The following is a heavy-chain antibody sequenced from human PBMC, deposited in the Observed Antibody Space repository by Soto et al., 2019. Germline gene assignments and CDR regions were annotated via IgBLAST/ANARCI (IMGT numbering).Heavy chain of an antibody. J-gene: IGHJ4*02. Sequence: QVQLVESGGGVVQPGRSLRLSCAASGFTFSSYGMHWVRQAPGKGLEWVAVIWYDGSNKYYADSVEGRFTISRDNSKNTLYLQMTSLRAEDTAVYYCARDPPHCSGGSCYPDYWGQGTLVTVSS. D-gene: IGHD2-15*01. CDR1: GFTFSSYG. CDR3: ARDPPHCSGGSCYPDY. CDR2: IWYDGSNK. V-gene: IGHV3-33*01.